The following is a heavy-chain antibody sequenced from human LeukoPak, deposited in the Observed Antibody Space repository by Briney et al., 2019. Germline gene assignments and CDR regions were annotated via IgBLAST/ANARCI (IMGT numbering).Heavy chain of an antibody. D-gene: IGHD5-18*01. CDR2: ISGSGGST. V-gene: IGHV3-23*01. Sequence: GGSLRLSCAASGFTFSSYAISWVRQAPGKGLEWVSAISGSGGSTYYADSVKGRFTISRDNSKNTLYLQMNSLRAEDTAVYYCAKDPYSYGYRAPDYWGQGTLVTVSS. CDR1: GFTFSSYA. CDR3: AKDPYSYGYRAPDY. J-gene: IGHJ4*02.